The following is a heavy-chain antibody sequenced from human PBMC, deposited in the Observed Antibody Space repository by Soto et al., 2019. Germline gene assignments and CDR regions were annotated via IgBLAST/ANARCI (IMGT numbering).Heavy chain of an antibody. V-gene: IGHV3-23*01. CDR3: AKGPDYDFWSGTTMDV. CDR1: GFTFSSYA. D-gene: IGHD3-3*01. CDR2: ISGSGGSI. J-gene: IGHJ6*03. Sequence: PGGSLRLSCAASGFTFSSYAMSWVRQAPGKGLEWVSAISGSGGSIYYADSVKGRFTISRDNSKNTLYLQMNSLRAEDTAVYYCAKGPDYDFWSGTTMDVWGKGTTVTVSS.